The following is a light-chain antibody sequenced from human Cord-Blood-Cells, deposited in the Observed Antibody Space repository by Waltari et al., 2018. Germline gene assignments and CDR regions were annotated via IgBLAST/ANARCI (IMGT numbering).Light chain of an antibody. V-gene: IGKV1-5*01. Sequence: DIQMTQSPSTLSASVGARVTITCRASQSISSWLAWYQQKPGKAPKLLIYDASSLESGVPSRFSGSGSGTECTLTISSLQPDDFATYYCQQYNSYSYTFGQGTKLEIK. CDR3: QQYNSYSYT. J-gene: IGKJ2*01. CDR1: QSISSW. CDR2: DAS.